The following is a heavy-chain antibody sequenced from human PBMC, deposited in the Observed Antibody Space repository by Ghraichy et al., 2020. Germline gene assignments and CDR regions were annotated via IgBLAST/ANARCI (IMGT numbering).Heavy chain of an antibody. CDR3: AKVAGYCSGGSCFYFDY. CDR2: ISGSGGST. V-gene: IGHV3-23*01. CDR1: GFTFSSYA. J-gene: IGHJ4*02. D-gene: IGHD2-15*01. Sequence: CAASGFTFSSYAMSWVRQAPGKGLEWVSAISGSGGSTYYADSVNGRFTISRDNSKNTLYLQMNSLRAEDTAVYYCAKVAGYCSGGSCFYFDYWGQGTLVTVSS.